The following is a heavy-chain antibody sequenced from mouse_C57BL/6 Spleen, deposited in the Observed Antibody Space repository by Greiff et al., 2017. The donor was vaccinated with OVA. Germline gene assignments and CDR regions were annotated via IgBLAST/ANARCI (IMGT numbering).Heavy chain of an antibody. J-gene: IGHJ4*01. Sequence: VQLQQPGAELVKPGASVKQSCKASGYTFTSSWMHWVKQRPGRGLEGIGRIDPNSGGTKYNEKFKSKATLTVDTPSSTAYMQLSSLTSEDSAVYYCAREAYYGMDYWGQGTSVTVSS. CDR3: AREAYYGMDY. CDR2: IDPNSGGT. CDR1: GYTFTSSW. V-gene: IGHV1-72*01.